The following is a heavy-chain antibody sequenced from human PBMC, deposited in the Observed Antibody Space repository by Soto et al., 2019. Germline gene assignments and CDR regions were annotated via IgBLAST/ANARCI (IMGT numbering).Heavy chain of an antibody. Sequence: ASVKVSCKVSGHTLTEFSMHWVRQAPGKGLEWMGGFDPEDGKTIFAQKFQGRVTMTEDTSTDSAYMELSSLRSEDTAVYYCARANPPRYCISTSCHGDYYYGMDVWGQGTTVTVSS. V-gene: IGHV1-24*01. D-gene: IGHD2-2*01. CDR2: FDPEDGKT. CDR1: GHTLTEFS. CDR3: ARANPPRYCISTSCHGDYYYGMDV. J-gene: IGHJ6*02.